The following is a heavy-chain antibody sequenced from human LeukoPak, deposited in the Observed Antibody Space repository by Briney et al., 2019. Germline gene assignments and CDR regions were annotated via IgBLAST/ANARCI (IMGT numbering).Heavy chain of an antibody. J-gene: IGHJ5*02. CDR2: IHYSGST. D-gene: IGHD3-22*01. Sequence: SETLSLTCTVSGGSISSSYCSWMRQPPGKGLEWIGYIHYSGSTNYNPSLKSRVFISVDTSKKQFSLKLSSVTAADTAVYYCATGSGFYNWFDPWGQGTLVTVS. V-gene: IGHV4-59*01. CDR1: GGSISSSY. CDR3: ATGSGFYNWFDP.